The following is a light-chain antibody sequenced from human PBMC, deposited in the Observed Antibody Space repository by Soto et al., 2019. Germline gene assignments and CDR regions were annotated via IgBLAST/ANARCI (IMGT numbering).Light chain of an antibody. CDR1: QSILSSSNNKNY. Sequence: DIVMTQSPDSLTVSLGERATINCKSSQSILSSSNNKNYLVWYQQKPGQPPKVLINWASTRESGVPDRFSGSGYGADFTLTISSLQAEDVAVYYCQQYYSTPPTLGGGTKVDI. CDR3: QQYYSTPPT. J-gene: IGKJ4*01. V-gene: IGKV4-1*01. CDR2: WAS.